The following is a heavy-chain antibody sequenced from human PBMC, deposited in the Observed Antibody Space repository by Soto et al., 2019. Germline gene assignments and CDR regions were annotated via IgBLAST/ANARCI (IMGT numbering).Heavy chain of an antibody. D-gene: IGHD3-22*01. J-gene: IGHJ4*02. Sequence: PSETLSLTCAVSGGSFSRSTWWSWVRQPPGKVREWIVDIYHGGITHYNPSLTRRVTISVDKSKHQSSLKLSSVTAADMAVYYCARRRAYYDTSGYYYYWGQGTLVTSP. V-gene: IGHV4-4*02. CDR1: GGSFSRSTW. CDR2: IYHGGIT. CDR3: ARRRAYYDTSGYYYY.